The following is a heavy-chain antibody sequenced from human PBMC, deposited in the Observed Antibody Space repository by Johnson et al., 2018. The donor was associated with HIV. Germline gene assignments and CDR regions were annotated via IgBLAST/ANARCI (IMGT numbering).Heavy chain of an antibody. V-gene: IGHV3-20*04. CDR3: ARVSTMIVVARNDAFDI. D-gene: IGHD3-22*01. J-gene: IGHJ3*02. CDR1: GFIFSSYT. Sequence: VPLVESGGGVVQPGGSLRLSCAAPGFIFSSYTMHWVRQGPGKGLEWVSGINWNGGSRDYADSVKGRFTISRDNGKNSLYLQMNSLRAEDTALYYCARVSTMIVVARNDAFDIWGQGTMVTVSS. CDR2: INWNGGSR.